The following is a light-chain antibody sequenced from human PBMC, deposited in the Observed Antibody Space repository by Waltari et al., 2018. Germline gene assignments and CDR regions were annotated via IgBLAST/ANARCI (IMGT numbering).Light chain of an antibody. CDR1: QSLLYSSNNKNY. V-gene: IGKV4-1*01. J-gene: IGKJ3*01. CDR2: WAS. Sequence: DIALTQSPDSLAVSLGERATINCKLSQSLLYSSNNKNYLAWYQQKPRQPPRLPIYWASLRESGVPDRFSGSGSGTEFTLTINSLQADDVAIYYCHQFQSVPRTFGPGTRVEIK. CDR3: HQFQSVPRT.